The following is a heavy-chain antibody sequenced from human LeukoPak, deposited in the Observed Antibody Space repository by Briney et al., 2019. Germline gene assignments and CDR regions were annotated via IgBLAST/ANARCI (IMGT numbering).Heavy chain of an antibody. V-gene: IGHV1-18*01. CDR1: GYTFTSYG. CDR2: ISAYNGNT. D-gene: IGHD1-7*01. J-gene: IGHJ3*02. Sequence: GASVKVSCKASGYTFTSYGISWVRQAPGQGLEWMGWISAYNGNTNCAQKLQGRVTMTTDTSTSTAYMELRSLRSDDTAVYYCARSITGTTPGAFDIWGQGTMVTVSS. CDR3: ARSITGTTPGAFDI.